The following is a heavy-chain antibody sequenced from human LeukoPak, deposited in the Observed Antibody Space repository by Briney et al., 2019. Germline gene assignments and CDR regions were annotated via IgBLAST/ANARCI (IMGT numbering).Heavy chain of an antibody. CDR1: GFTFSPYA. Sequence: GGSLRLSCTVSGFTFSPYAMSWVRQAPGKGLEWVSSISTSGGNTYYADSVKGRFTISRDNSKNTLYLQMNSLRAEDSGVYYCSKGLAPTGTTHTAAGYWGQGALVTVSS. J-gene: IGHJ4*02. V-gene: IGHV3-23*01. CDR2: ISTSGGNT. D-gene: IGHD1-1*01. CDR3: SKGLAPTGTTHTAAGY.